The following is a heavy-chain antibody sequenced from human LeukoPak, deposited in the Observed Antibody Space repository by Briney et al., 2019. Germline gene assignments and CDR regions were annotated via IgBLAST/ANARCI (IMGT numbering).Heavy chain of an antibody. J-gene: IGHJ3*02. V-gene: IGHV3-33*01. CDR1: GFTFSSYG. CDR2: IWYDGSNK. CDR3: ARDNQATGYAFDI. D-gene: IGHD1-1*01. Sequence: GRSLRLSCAASGFTFSSYGMHWVRQAPGKGLEWVAVIWYDGSNKYYPDSVKGRFTISRDNSKNTLYLQMNGLRAEDTAVYYCARDNQATGYAFDIWGQGTIITVSS.